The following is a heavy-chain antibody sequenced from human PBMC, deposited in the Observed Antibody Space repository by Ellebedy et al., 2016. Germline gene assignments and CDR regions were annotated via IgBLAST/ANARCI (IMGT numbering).Heavy chain of an antibody. Sequence: GGSLRLSCAASGFTFSNYAMSWVRQAPGKGLEWVSTISGTGGSTYYADSVKGRFTISRDNSKNTLYLQMNSLRADDTAVYYCARGTQFRSTSCLDYWGQGTLVTVSS. J-gene: IGHJ4*02. CDR3: ARGTQFRSTSCLDY. CDR1: GFTFSNYA. V-gene: IGHV3-23*01. D-gene: IGHD2-2*01. CDR2: ISGTGGST.